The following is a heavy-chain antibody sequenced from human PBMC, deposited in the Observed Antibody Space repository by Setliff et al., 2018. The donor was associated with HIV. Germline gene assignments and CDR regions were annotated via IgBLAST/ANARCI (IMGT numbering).Heavy chain of an antibody. D-gene: IGHD1-26*01. Sequence: GASVKVSCKPSGSTFSTYDINWVRQATGQGLEWMGWMNPNSGNTGHAQKFQGRVTMTRNTSISTAYMELSSLRSDDTAVYYCARSIVGATSSGFSYYYGMDVWGQGTTVTVSS. CDR2: MNPNSGNT. CDR3: ARSIVGATSSGFSYYYGMDV. CDR1: GSTFSTYD. V-gene: IGHV1-8*01. J-gene: IGHJ6*02.